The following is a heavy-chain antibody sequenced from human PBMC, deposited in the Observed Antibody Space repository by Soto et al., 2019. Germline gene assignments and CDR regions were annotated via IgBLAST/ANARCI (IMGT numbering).Heavy chain of an antibody. CDR3: VRDSSSRDYYGSGSYYTYYYYGMDV. V-gene: IGHV3-53*01. J-gene: IGHJ6*02. CDR1: GFTVSSNY. D-gene: IGHD3-10*01. Sequence: GGSLRLSCAASGFTVSSNYMSWVRQAPGKGLEWVSVIYSGGSTYYADSVKGRFTISRDNSKNTLYLQMNSLRAEDTAVYYCVRDSSSRDYYGSGSYYTYYYYGMDVWGQGTTVTVSS. CDR2: IYSGGST.